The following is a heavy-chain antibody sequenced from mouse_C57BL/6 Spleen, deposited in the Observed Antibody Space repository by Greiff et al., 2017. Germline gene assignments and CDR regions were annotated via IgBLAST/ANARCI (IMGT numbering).Heavy chain of an antibody. Sequence: EVQVVESGGGLVKPGGSLKISCAASGFTFSSYTMSWVRQTPEKRLEWVATISGCGGNTYYPDSVKGRFTISRDNAKNTLYLQVSSLRSEDTALYYCEIHPFAYWGQGTLVTVSA. CDR3: EIHPFAY. J-gene: IGHJ3*01. CDR2: ISGCGGNT. V-gene: IGHV5-9*01. CDR1: GFTFSSYT.